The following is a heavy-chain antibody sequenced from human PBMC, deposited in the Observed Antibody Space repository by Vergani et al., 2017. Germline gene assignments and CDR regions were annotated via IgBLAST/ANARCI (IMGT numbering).Heavy chain of an antibody. CDR1: GFTFSSYA. V-gene: IGHV3-30-3*01. CDR3: ARLHCSSTSCPDY. J-gene: IGHJ4*02. CDR2: ISYDGSNK. Sequence: QVQLVESGGGVVTPGRSLRLSCAASGFTFSSYAMHWVRPAPGKGLEWVAVISYDGSNKYYADSVKGRFTISRDNSKNTRYLQMNSLRAEDTAVYYCARLHCSSTSCPDYWGQGTLVTVSS. D-gene: IGHD2-2*01.